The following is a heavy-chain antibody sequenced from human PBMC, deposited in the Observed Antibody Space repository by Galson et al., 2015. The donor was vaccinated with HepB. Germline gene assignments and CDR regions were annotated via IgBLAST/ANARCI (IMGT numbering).Heavy chain of an antibody. CDR2: IWYDGSNK. J-gene: IGHJ4*02. CDR3: ARKMVRGSPLDY. CDR1: GFTFSSYG. Sequence: SLRLSCAASGFTFSSYGMHWVRQAPGKGLEWVAVIWYDGSNKYYADSVKGRFTISRDNSKNTLYLQMNSLRAEDTAVYYCARKMVRGSPLDYWGQGTLVTVSS. V-gene: IGHV3-33*08. D-gene: IGHD3-10*01.